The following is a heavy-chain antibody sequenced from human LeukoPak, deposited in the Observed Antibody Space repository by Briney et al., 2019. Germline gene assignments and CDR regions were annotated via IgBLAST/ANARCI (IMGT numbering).Heavy chain of an antibody. V-gene: IGHV3-53*01. CDR3: ARATYYDFWSGLDY. CDR1: GFTVSGNY. D-gene: IGHD3-3*01. Sequence: GGSLRLSCAASGFTVSGNYMSWVRQAPGKGLEWVSVINSGGSTYYADSVKGRFTISRDNSKNTLYLQMNSLRAEDTAVYYCARATYYDFWSGLDYWGQGTLVTVSS. J-gene: IGHJ4*02. CDR2: INSGGST.